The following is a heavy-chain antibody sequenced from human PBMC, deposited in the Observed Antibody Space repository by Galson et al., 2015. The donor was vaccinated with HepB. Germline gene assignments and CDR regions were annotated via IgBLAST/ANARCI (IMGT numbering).Heavy chain of an antibody. CDR3: ASGDDILYYYGMDV. D-gene: IGHD2-8*01. Sequence: SVKVSCKASGGTFSSYAISWVRQAPGQGLEWMGRIIPILGIANYAQKFQGRVTITADKSTSTAYMELSSLRSEDTAVYYCASGDDILYYYGMDVWGQGTTVTVSS. J-gene: IGHJ6*02. CDR1: GGTFSSYA. CDR2: IIPILGIA. V-gene: IGHV1-69*04.